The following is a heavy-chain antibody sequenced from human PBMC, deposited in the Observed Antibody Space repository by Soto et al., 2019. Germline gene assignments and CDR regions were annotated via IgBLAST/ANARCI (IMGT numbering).Heavy chain of an antibody. CDR1: GVSIRSYY. J-gene: IGHJ6*02. D-gene: IGHD3-10*01. CDR2: IYFSGST. Sequence: PSETLSLTCTVSGVSIRSYYWTWIRQAPGRGFEWIGYIYFSGSTNYNPSLKSRVTISVDTSKNQFSLKVRSVTAADTAVYYCARDPLLSGNYAMDVWGQGTAVTVSS. CDR3: ARDPLLSGNYAMDV. V-gene: IGHV4-59*12.